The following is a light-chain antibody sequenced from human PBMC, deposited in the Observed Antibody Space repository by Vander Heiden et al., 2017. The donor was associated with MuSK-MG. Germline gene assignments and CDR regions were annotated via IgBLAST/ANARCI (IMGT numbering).Light chain of an antibody. CDR2: DVS. Sequence: GSPGQSITISCPGTSSDVGGYNYVSWYQQHPGKAPKLMIYDVSNRPSGVSNRFSGSKSGNTASLTISGLQAEDETDYYCSSYTSSSTDVFGTGTEVTVL. CDR3: SSYTSSSTDV. CDR1: SSDVGGYNY. J-gene: IGLJ1*01. V-gene: IGLV2-14*04.